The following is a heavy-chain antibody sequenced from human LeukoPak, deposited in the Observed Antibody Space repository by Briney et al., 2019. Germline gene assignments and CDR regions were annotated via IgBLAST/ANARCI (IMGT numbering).Heavy chain of an antibody. V-gene: IGHV4-39*01. CDR2: IYYSGST. CDR3: AKSGGYGLIDY. CDR1: GGSISSNSYY. D-gene: IGHD1-26*01. J-gene: IGHJ4*02. Sequence: SETLSLTCTVSGGSISSNSYYWGWIRQPPGKGLEWIGSIYYSGSTYYNPSLKSRVTISVDTSKNQFSLNLSSVTAADTAMYYCAKSGGYGLIDYWGQGTLVTVSS.